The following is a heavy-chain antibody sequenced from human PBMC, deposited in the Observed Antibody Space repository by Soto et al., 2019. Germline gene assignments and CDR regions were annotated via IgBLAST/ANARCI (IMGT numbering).Heavy chain of an antibody. CDR3: AKGLYSSSSDLDY. CDR2: ISYDGSNK. J-gene: IGHJ4*02. D-gene: IGHD6-6*01. Sequence: GSLRLSCAASGFTFSSYGMHWVRQAPGKGLEWVAVISYDGSNKYYADSVKGRFTISRDNSKNTLYLQMNSLRAEDTAVYYCAKGLYSSSSDLDYWGQGTLVTVSS. CDR1: GFTFSSYG. V-gene: IGHV3-30*18.